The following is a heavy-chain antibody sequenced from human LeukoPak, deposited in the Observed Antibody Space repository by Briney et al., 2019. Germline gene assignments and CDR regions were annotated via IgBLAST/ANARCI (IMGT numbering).Heavy chain of an antibody. Sequence: ASVKVSCKASGYTFTGYYMHWVRQAPGQGLEWMGWINPNSGGTNYAQKFQGRVTMTRDTSISTAYMELSRLRSDDSAVYYCARGVSGIYYYYYMDVWGKGTTVTVSS. CDR2: INPNSGGT. CDR1: GYTFTGYY. D-gene: IGHD1-26*01. J-gene: IGHJ6*03. V-gene: IGHV1-2*02. CDR3: ARGVSGIYYYYYMDV.